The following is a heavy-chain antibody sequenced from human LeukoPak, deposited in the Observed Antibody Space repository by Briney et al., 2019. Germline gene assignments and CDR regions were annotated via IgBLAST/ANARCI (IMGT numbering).Heavy chain of an antibody. D-gene: IGHD2-15*01. CDR3: ARDATGAFDY. V-gene: IGHV3-66*01. CDR2: IYSGGST. CDR1: GFTVSSNY. J-gene: IGHJ4*02. Sequence: GGSLRLSCAASGFTVSSNYMSWVRQAPRKRLEWVSVIYSGGSTYYADSVKGRFTISRDNSKNTLYLQMNSLRAEDTAVYYCARDATGAFDYWGQGTLVTVSS.